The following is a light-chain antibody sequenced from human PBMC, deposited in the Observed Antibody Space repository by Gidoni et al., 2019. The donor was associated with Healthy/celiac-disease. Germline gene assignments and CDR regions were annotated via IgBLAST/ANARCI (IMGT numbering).Light chain of an antibody. CDR1: SSDVGGYNY. J-gene: IGLJ2*01. Sequence: QSALSETPSAYGSPGQSVTISGTGPSSDVGGYNYVTWYQQHPGKAPKLMIYEVRNRPSGLPDRFSGSKSGNTASLTVSGLQAEDEAVYYCSSYAGINNLVFGGGTKLTVL. V-gene: IGLV2-8*01. CDR2: EVR. CDR3: SSYAGINNLV.